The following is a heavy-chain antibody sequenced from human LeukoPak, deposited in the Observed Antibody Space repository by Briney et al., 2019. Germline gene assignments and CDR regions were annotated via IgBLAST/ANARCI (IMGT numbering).Heavy chain of an antibody. J-gene: IGHJ3*02. D-gene: IGHD3-16*02. CDR3: AREGSMITFGGVIVKSAFDI. CDR2: ISAYNGNT. V-gene: IGHV1-18*04. CDR1: GYTFTSYG. Sequence: GASVKVSCKASGYTFTSYGISWVRQAPGQGLEWMGWISAYNGNTNYAQKPQGRVTMTTDTSTSTAYMELRSLRSDDTAVYYCAREGSMITFGGVIVKSAFDIWGQGTMVTVSS.